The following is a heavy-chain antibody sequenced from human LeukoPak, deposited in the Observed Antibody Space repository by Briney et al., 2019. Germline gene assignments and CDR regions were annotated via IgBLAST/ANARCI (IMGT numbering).Heavy chain of an antibody. D-gene: IGHD1-26*01. Sequence: GGSLRLSCAGSAFTFSSYSMNWVRQAPGKGLEWVSSISGSSSDIYYADSVKGRFSISRDNAKNSLYLQMKSLRVEDTAVYYCARRGYHDYSGFDYWGQGTLVTVSS. J-gene: IGHJ4*02. CDR1: AFTFSSYS. CDR2: ISGSSSDI. CDR3: ARRGYHDYSGFDY. V-gene: IGHV3-21*01.